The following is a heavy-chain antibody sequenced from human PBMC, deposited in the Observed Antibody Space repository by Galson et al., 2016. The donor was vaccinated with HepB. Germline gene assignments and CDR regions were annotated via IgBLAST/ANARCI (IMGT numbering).Heavy chain of an antibody. Sequence: CAISGDSVSSNSAAWYWMRRAPSRGREGLGWTYYRSKWYNDYAVSVESRITINPDTSKNQVSLQLNSVTPEDTAVYYCARERLRYFDWLRNRYYYYGMDVWGQGTTVTVSS. J-gene: IGHJ6*02. CDR1: GDSVSSNSAA. CDR2: TYYRSKWYN. CDR3: ARERLRYFDWLRNRYYYYGMDV. V-gene: IGHV6-1*01. D-gene: IGHD3-9*01.